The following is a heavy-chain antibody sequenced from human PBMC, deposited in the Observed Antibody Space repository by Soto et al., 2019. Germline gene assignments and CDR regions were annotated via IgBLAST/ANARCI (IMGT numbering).Heavy chain of an antibody. Sequence: EERLVQSGGALVQPGGSLGLSCAAPGSSVGGNSMSWVRQAPGKGLELVSLIYSGGNPFYADSMKGRFTLSRDNSNNMLYLQMDSLRAEDTAVYYCARGPNSDCWGQGTLVIVSS. V-gene: IGHV3-53*01. CDR1: GSSVGGNS. D-gene: IGHD2-21*01. CDR2: IYSGGNP. CDR3: ARGPNSDC. J-gene: IGHJ4*02.